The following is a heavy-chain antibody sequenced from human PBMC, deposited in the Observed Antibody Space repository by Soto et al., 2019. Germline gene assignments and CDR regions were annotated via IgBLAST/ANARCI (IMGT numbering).Heavy chain of an antibody. D-gene: IGHD6-19*01. CDR3: ARDQFGSSGWTDFDY. J-gene: IGHJ4*02. CDR1: GYTFTSYY. Sequence: ASVKVSCKASGYTFTSYYMHWVRQAPGQGLEWMGIINPSGGSTSYAQKFQGRVTMTRDTSTSTVYMELSSLRSEDTAVYYCARDQFGSSGWTDFDYWGQGTLVTVAS. V-gene: IGHV1-46*03. CDR2: INPSGGST.